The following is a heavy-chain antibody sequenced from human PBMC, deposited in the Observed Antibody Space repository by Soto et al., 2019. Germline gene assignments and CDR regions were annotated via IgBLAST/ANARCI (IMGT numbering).Heavy chain of an antibody. D-gene: IGHD6-19*01. CDR2: ICYSGST. V-gene: IGHV4-59*08. Sequence: SETLSLTCTVSGGSISSYYWSWIRQPPGKGLEWIGYICYSGSTNYNPSLKSRVTISVDTSKNQFSLKLSSVTAADTAVYYCARIKLDSSGWYFDYWGQGTLVTVSS. J-gene: IGHJ4*02. CDR3: ARIKLDSSGWYFDY. CDR1: GGSISSYY.